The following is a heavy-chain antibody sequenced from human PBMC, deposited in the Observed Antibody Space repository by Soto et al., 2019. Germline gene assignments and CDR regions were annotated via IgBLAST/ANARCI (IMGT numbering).Heavy chain of an antibody. D-gene: IGHD3-10*01. CDR2: ISYDGSNK. J-gene: IGHJ6*02. CDR3: AKDESPVGYYYGSGSYYTLPYGMDV. Sequence: GGSLRLSCAASGFTFSSYGMHWVRQAPGKWLEWVAVISYDGSNKYYADSVKGRFTISRDNSKNTLYLQMNSLRAEDTAVYYCAKDESPVGYYYGSGSYYTLPYGMDVWGQGXTVTVYS. V-gene: IGHV3-30*18. CDR1: GFTFSSYG.